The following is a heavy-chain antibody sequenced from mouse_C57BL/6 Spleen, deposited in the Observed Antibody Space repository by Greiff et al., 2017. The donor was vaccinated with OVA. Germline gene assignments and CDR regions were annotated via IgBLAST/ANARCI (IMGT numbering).Heavy chain of an antibody. V-gene: IGHV1-82*01. Sequence: QVQLQQSGPELVKPGASVKISCKASGYAFSSSWMNWVKQRPGKGLEWIGRIYPGDGDTNYNGKFKGKATLTADKSSSTAYMQLSSLTSEDSAVYFCARSEGYGYSFAYWGQGTLVTVSA. CDR3: ARSEGYGYSFAY. CDR2: IYPGDGDT. CDR1: GYAFSSSW. D-gene: IGHD2-2*01. J-gene: IGHJ3*01.